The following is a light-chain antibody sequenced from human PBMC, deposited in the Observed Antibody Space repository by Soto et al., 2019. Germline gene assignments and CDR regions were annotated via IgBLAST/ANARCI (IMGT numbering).Light chain of an antibody. CDR2: EVS. CDR1: SSDVGGYNY. CDR3: SSYAGSNNLYV. Sequence: QSVLTQPPSASGSPGQSVTISCTGTSSDVGGYNYVSWYQQHPGKAPKLMIYEVSKRPSGVPDRFSGSKSGNTASLTVCGLQAEDEADYYCSSYAGSNNLYVFGTGTKVTVL. J-gene: IGLJ1*01. V-gene: IGLV2-8*01.